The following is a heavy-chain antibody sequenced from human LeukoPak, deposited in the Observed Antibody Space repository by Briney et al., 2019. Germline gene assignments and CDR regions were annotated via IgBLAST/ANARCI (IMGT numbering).Heavy chain of an antibody. CDR3: ARDLIYDYVWGSHRYAWFDP. CDR2: INHSGST. CDR1: GGSFSGYY. D-gene: IGHD3-16*02. Sequence: SETLSLTCAVYGGSFSGYYWSWIRQPPGKGLEWIGEINHSGSTNYNPSLKSRVTISVDTSKNQFPLKLSTVTAADTAVYYCARDLIYDYVWGSHRYAWFDPWGQGTLVTVSS. J-gene: IGHJ5*02. V-gene: IGHV4-34*01.